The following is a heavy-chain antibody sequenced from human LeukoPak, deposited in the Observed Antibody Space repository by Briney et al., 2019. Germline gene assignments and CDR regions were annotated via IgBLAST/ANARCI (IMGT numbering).Heavy chain of an antibody. CDR3: ARDSVGYSYGENWFDP. CDR2: ISSNGGST. D-gene: IGHD5-18*01. Sequence: GGSLRLSCAASGLTFSSYAMHWVRQAPGKGLEYVSAISSNGGSTYYANSVKGRFTISRDNSKNTLYLQMGSLRAEDMAVYYCARDSVGYSYGENWFDPWGQGTLVTVSS. V-gene: IGHV3-64*01. CDR1: GLTFSSYA. J-gene: IGHJ5*02.